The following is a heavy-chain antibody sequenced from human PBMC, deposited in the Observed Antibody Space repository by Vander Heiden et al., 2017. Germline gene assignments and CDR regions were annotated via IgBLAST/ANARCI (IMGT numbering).Heavy chain of an antibody. D-gene: IGHD2-21*01. CDR3: ARGPNCGDRTDFFDS. Sequence: EVQLVESGGGLVQPGASLRLSCAASGSTFTSFWMGWVRQAPGKGLEWVASIKQEGNEKYYVDSVKGRFTISRDNAENSLILQMSSLRVEDTAVYYCARGPNCGDRTDFFDSWGQGALVFVSS. V-gene: IGHV3-7*01. J-gene: IGHJ5*01. CDR1: GSTFTSFW. CDR2: IKQEGNEK.